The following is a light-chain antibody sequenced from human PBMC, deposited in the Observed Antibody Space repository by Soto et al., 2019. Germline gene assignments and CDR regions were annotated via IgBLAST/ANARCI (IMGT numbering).Light chain of an antibody. V-gene: IGLV2-14*01. CDR1: SSDVGGYNY. J-gene: IGLJ2*01. Sequence: QSALTQPASVSGSPGQSITISCTGTSSDVGGYNYVSWYQQHPGKAPKLMIYEVSNRPSGVSNRFSGSKSGNTASLTISGLQAEDEADYYCSSYTSSSTQVFGGGTKVT. CDR2: EVS. CDR3: SSYTSSSTQV.